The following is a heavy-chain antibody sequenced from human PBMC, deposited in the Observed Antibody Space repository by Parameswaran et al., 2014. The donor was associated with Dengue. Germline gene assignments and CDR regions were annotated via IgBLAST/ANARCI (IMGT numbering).Heavy chain of an antibody. CDR3: ARAGGSLGNSYENDF. J-gene: IGHJ4*02. V-gene: IGHV4-34*01. D-gene: IGHD5-18*01. Sequence: RWIRQPPGKGLEWIGEINHSGSTNYNPSLKSRVTISVDMSKNQFSLNLNSVTAADTAVYYCARAGGSLGNSYENDFWGQGTLVTVSS. CDR2: INHSGST.